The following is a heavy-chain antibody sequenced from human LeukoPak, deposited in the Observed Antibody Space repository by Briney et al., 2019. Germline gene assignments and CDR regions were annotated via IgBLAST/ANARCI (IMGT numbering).Heavy chain of an antibody. CDR3: ARASGAGYMDV. J-gene: IGHJ6*03. V-gene: IGHV4-34*01. Sequence: SETLSLTCAVYGGSFNGYYWSWIRQPPGKGLEWIGEINHSGSTNYNPSLKSRVTISVDTSKNQFSLKLSSVTAADTAVYYCARASGAGYMDVWGKGTTVTVSS. D-gene: IGHD3-10*01. CDR2: INHSGST. CDR1: GGSFNGYY.